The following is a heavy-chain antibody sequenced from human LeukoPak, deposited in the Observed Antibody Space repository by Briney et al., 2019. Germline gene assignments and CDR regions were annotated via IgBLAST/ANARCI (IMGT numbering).Heavy chain of an antibody. CDR3: ARTGGSGSYYNGAFDI. J-gene: IGHJ3*02. CDR2: IIPIFGTA. V-gene: IGHV1-69*05. D-gene: IGHD3-10*01. Sequence: ASVKVSCKASGGTFSSYAISWVRQAPGQGLEWMGGIIPIFGTANYAQKFQGRVTITTDESTSTAYMELSRLRSEDTAVYYCARTGGSGSYYNGAFDIWGQGTMVTVSS. CDR1: GGTFSSYA.